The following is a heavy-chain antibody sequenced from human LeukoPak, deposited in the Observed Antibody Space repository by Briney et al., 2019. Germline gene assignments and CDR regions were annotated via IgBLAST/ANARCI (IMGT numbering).Heavy chain of an antibody. V-gene: IGHV4-59*01. CDR1: GGSISSYY. CDR2: IYDSGST. CDR3: ARASSGWQQTLFDY. D-gene: IGHD6-19*01. Sequence: SETLSLTCTVSGGSISSYYWSWIRQPPGKGLEWIGYIYDSGSTKYNPSLKSRVTISVDTSKNQFSLKLSSVTAADTAVYYCARASSGWQQTLFDYWGQGTLVTVSS. J-gene: IGHJ4*02.